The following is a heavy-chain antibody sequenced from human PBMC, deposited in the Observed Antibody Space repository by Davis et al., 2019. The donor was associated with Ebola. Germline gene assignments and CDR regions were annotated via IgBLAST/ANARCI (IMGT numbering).Heavy chain of an antibody. J-gene: IGHJ4*02. D-gene: IGHD3-10*01. CDR3: ASLLTYYYGSGIYSSPYYFDY. Sequence: SETLSLTCTVSGVSTSDYYWSWLRQPPGKGLEWIGFLYSGGNSNYNPSLKSRVTISVDTSKNQFSLKLSSVTAADTAVYYRASLLTYYYGSGIYSSPYYFDYWGQGTLVTVSS. CDR1: GVSTSDYY. V-gene: IGHV4-4*08. CDR2: LYSGGNS.